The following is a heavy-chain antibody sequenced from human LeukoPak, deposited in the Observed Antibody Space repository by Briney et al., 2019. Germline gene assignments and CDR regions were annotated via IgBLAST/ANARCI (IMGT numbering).Heavy chain of an antibody. CDR1: GYTFTGYF. Sequence: ASVKVSCKASGYTFTGYFMHWVRRAPGQGFEWMGWINPNSGGTYYTQRFQGRVTMTRDTSISTAYMELSSLRSDDTAVYYCARAQSLTAPAPTFANSWGQGTLVTVSS. D-gene: IGHD2-2*01. V-gene: IGHV1-2*02. CDR3: ARAQSLTAPAPTFANS. J-gene: IGHJ4*02. CDR2: INPNSGGT.